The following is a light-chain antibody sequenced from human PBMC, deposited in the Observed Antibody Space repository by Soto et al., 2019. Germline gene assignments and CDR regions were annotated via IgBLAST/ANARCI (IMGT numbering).Light chain of an antibody. CDR2: AAA. J-gene: IGKJ2*01. CDR3: QQTDTYPYT. CDR1: RGISSW. V-gene: IGKV1D-12*01. Sequence: DIHMTQSPSSVSASVGDRVTITCRASRGISSWLAWYQQVPGKAPKLLIYAAATLQSGVSSRFSGSYSGTDFTLTISSLPPEDFATYYCQQTDTYPYTFGQGTKVEIK.